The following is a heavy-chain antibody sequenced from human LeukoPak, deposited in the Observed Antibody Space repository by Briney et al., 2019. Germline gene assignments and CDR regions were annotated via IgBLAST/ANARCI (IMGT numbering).Heavy chain of an antibody. D-gene: IGHD5-18*01. CDR1: GGSFSGYY. J-gene: IGHJ4*02. CDR2: INHSGST. V-gene: IGHV4-34*01. CDR3: ASDTAMATG. Sequence: SETLSLTCAVYGGSFSGYYWSWIRQPPGKGLEWIGEINHSGSTNYNPSLKSRVTISVDTSKNQFSLKLSSVTAADTAVYYCASDTAMATGWGPGTLVTVSS.